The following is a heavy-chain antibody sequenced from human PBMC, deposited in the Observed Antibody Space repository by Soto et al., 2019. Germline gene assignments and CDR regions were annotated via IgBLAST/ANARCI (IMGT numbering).Heavy chain of an antibody. CDR2: ISTNGGST. V-gene: IGHV3-64D*06. Sequence: GSLRLSCSASGFTFSIYAMHWVRQAPGKGLEYVSSISTNGGSTDYADSVKGRFTISRDNSKNTVYLQMSSLRVEDTAVYYCATLDTAEIQTAAYWGQGTLVTVSS. J-gene: IGHJ4*02. CDR3: ATLDTAEIQTAAY. CDR1: GFTFSIYA. D-gene: IGHD2-15*01.